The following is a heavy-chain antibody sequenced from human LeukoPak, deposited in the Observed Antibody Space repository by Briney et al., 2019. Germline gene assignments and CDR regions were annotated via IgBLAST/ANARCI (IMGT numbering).Heavy chain of an antibody. V-gene: IGHV3-23*01. Sequence: GGSLRLSCAASGFTFSSYAMSWVRQAPGKGLEWVSAISGSGGSTYYADSVKGRFTISRDNSKNTLYLQMNSLRDEDTAVYYCARDHNWGLDYWGQGTLVTVSS. D-gene: IGHD7-27*01. J-gene: IGHJ4*02. CDR3: ARDHNWGLDY. CDR1: GFTFSSYA. CDR2: ISGSGGST.